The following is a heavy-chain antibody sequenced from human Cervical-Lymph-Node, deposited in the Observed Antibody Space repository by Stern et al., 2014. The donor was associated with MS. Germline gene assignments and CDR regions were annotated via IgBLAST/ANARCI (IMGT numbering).Heavy chain of an antibody. Sequence: QVQLVQSGAEVKKPGASVKVSCKASGYTFTSYYMHWVRQAPGQGLEWMGIINPSGGSTSYAQKFQGRVTMTRDTSTSTVYMELSSLRSEDTAVYYCARIRSSSELAGSYYYYGMDVWGQGTTVTVSS. V-gene: IGHV1-46*03. D-gene: IGHD6-6*01. CDR1: GYTFTSYY. CDR2: INPSGGST. J-gene: IGHJ6*02. CDR3: ARIRSSSELAGSYYYYGMDV.